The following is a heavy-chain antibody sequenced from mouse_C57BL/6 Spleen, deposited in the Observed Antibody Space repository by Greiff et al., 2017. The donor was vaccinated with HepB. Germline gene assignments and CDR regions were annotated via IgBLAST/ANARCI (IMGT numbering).Heavy chain of an antibody. V-gene: IGHV1-80*01. CDR2: IYPGDGDT. J-gene: IGHJ2*01. Sequence: QVQLQQSGAELVKPGASVKISCKASGYAFSSYWMNWVKQRPGKGLEWIGQIYPGDGDTNYNGKFKGKATLTADKSSSTAYMQLSSLTAEDSAVYFSARSITTVPDGGYWGQGTTLTVSS. CDR1: GYAFSSYW. CDR3: ARSITTVPDGGY. D-gene: IGHD1-1*01.